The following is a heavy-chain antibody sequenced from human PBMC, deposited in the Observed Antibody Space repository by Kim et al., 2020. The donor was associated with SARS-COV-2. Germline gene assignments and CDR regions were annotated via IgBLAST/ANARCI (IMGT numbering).Heavy chain of an antibody. CDR2: IIPIFGTA. CDR3: ARGTVLRYFDWSPSYGMDV. Sequence: SVKVSCKASGGTFSSYAISWVRQAPGQGLEWMGGIIPIFGTANYAQKFQGRVTITADESTSTAYMELSSLRSEDTAVYYCARGTVLRYFDWSPSYGMDVWGQGTTVTVSS. D-gene: IGHD3-9*01. V-gene: IGHV1-69*13. CDR1: GGTFSSYA. J-gene: IGHJ6*02.